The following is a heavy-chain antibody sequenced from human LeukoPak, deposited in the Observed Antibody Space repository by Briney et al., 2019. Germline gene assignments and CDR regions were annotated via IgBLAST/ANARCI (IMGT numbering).Heavy chain of an antibody. Sequence: GGSLRLSCAASGFTFSSYAMSWVRQAPGKGLEWVSAISGSGGSTYYADSVKGRFTISRDNSKNTLYLQMNSLRAEDTAVYYCAKASSSGYSYGYSDYWGQGTLVTVSS. CDR1: GFTFSSYA. CDR2: ISGSGGST. V-gene: IGHV3-23*01. D-gene: IGHD5-18*01. J-gene: IGHJ4*02. CDR3: AKASSSGYSYGYSDY.